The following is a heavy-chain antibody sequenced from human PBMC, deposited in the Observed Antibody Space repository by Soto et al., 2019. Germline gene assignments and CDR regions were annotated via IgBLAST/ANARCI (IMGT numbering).Heavy chain of an antibody. CDR3: ARAVPTAIYGLAN. D-gene: IGHD2-2*02. Sequence: PGGSLRLSGAASGFTFNNFGMHWVRQAPGKGLEWVAVIWYDGSNKFYADSVKGRFTISRDNSKNTLYLQMNSLRAEDTAAYYCARAVPTAIYGLANWGKETLVTLSS. V-gene: IGHV3-33*01. J-gene: IGHJ4*02. CDR1: GFTFNNFG. CDR2: IWYDGSNK.